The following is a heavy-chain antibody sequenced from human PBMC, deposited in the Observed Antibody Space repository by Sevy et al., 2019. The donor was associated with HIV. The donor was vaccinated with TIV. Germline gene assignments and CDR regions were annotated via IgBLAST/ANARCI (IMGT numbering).Heavy chain of an antibody. CDR3: VKDSIFYDSSSGYRPFYYYGMDV. V-gene: IGHV3-64D*09. J-gene: IGHJ6*02. Sequence: GGSLRLSCSASGFTFSGSALHWVRQAPGKGLEYVSVISSSGSSAYYAESVRGRFTISRDNSKNTLYLQMRSLRAGDTVVYYCVKDSIFYDSSSGYRPFYYYGMDVWGQGTSVTVSS. CDR1: GFTFSGSA. D-gene: IGHD3-3*01. CDR2: ISSSGSSA.